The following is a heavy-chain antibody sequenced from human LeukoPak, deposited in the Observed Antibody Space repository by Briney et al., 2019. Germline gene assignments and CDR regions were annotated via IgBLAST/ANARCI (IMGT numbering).Heavy chain of an antibody. V-gene: IGHV1-18*01. CDR3: ARDVYGLVPLDY. D-gene: IGHD5/OR15-5a*01. J-gene: IGHJ4*02. Sequence: ASVKVSCKASGYTFTSYGISWVRQAPGQGLEWMGWISAYNGNTNYAQRLQGRVTMTTDTSTSTAYMELRSLRSDDTAVYYCARDVYGLVPLDYWGQGTLVTVSS. CDR2: ISAYNGNT. CDR1: GYTFTSYG.